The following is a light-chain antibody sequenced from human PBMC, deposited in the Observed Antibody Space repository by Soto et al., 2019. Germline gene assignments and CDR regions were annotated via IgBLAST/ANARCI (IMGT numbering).Light chain of an antibody. CDR2: GNS. CDR3: QSYDSSRSVWV. J-gene: IGLJ3*02. CDR1: SSNIGAGYD. V-gene: IGLV1-40*01. Sequence: QSVLTQPPSVSGAPGQTVTISCTGSSSNIGAGYDVPWYQQLPGTAPKLLIYGNSNRPSGVTDRFSGSKSGTSASLAITGLQAEDEADYYCQSYDSSRSVWVFGGGTKLAVL.